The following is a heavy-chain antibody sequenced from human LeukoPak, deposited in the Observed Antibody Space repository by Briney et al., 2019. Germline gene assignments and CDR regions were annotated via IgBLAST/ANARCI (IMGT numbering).Heavy chain of an antibody. Sequence: PGGSLRLSCVVSGFTFSTYTMNWVRQAPGKGLEWVSSISSGSRDIYYADSLKGRFTISRDNAKNSLYLQMNSLRAEDTAVYYCAKGPLIEVAGTTWDYWGQGTLVTVSS. CDR1: GFTFSTYT. V-gene: IGHV3-21*04. CDR3: AKGPLIEVAGTTWDY. J-gene: IGHJ4*02. D-gene: IGHD6-19*01. CDR2: ISSGSRDI.